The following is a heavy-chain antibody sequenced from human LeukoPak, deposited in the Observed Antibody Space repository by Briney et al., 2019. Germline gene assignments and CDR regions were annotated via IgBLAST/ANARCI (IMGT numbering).Heavy chain of an antibody. CDR1: GGSFSGYY. J-gene: IGHJ4*02. V-gene: IGHV4-34*01. CDR3: ASSSTIGYEGFRIGY. CDR2: INHSGST. Sequence: SETLSLTCAVYGGSFSGYYWRWIRQPPGKGLEWIGEINHSGSTNYNPSLKSRVTISVDTSKNQFSLKLSSVTAADTAVYYCASSSTIGYEGFRIGYWGQGTLVTVSS. D-gene: IGHD1-26*01.